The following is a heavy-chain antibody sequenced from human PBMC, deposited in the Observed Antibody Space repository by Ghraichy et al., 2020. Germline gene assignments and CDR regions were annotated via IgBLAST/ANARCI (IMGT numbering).Heavy chain of an antibody. CDR1: GGSISSYY. CDR3: ARPRAYYYDSSGQDDAFDI. CDR2: IYYSGST. V-gene: IGHV4-59*08. J-gene: IGHJ3*02. D-gene: IGHD3-22*01. Sequence: SETLSLTCTVSGGSISSYYWSWIRQPPGKGLEWIGYIYYSGSTNYNPSLKSRVTISVDTSKNQFSLKLSSVTAADTAVYYCARPRAYYYDSSGQDDAFDIWGQGTMVTVSS.